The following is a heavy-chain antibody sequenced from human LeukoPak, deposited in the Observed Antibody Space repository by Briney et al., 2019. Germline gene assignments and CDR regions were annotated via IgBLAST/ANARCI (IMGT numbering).Heavy chain of an antibody. Sequence: GGSLTLSCAASGFTFSTYFMNWVRQAPGKGLEWVSSISSSASYIYYADSVKGRFTISRDNAKNSLYLQMNSLRAEDTAVYYCAREILYGYPGGHYWGQGALVTVSS. CDR1: GFTFSTYF. CDR3: AREILYGYPGGHY. V-gene: IGHV3-21*01. D-gene: IGHD3-16*01. CDR2: ISSSASYI. J-gene: IGHJ4*02.